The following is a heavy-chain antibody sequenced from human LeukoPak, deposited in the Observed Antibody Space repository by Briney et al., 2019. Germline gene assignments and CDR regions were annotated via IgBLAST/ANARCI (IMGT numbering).Heavy chain of an antibody. J-gene: IGHJ5*02. Sequence: GGSLRLSCAASGFTFDDYAMHWVRQAPGKGLEWVSGISWNSGSIGYANSVKGRFTISRDNAKNSLYLQMNSLRAEDTALYYCAKDSRYSSSSRFDPWGQGTLVTVSS. CDR2: ISWNSGSI. D-gene: IGHD6-13*01. CDR3: AKDSRYSSSSRFDP. V-gene: IGHV3-9*01. CDR1: GFTFDDYA.